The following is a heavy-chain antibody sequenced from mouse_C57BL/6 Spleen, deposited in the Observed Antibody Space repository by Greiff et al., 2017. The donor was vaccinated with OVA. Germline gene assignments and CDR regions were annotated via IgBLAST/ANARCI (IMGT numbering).Heavy chain of an antibody. Sequence: EVQRVESGGGLVKPGGSLKLSCAASGFTFSSYAMSWVRQTPEKRLEWVATISDGGSYTYYPDNVKGRFTISGDNAKNNLDLQMSQLKSEDTAMYYCAREEWGRDYAMDYWGQGTSVTVSS. CDR1: GFTFSSYA. V-gene: IGHV5-4*01. J-gene: IGHJ4*01. D-gene: IGHD1-3*01. CDR2: ISDGGSYT. CDR3: AREEWGRDYAMDY.